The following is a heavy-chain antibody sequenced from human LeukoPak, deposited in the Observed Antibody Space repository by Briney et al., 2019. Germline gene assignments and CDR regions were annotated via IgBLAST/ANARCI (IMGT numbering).Heavy chain of an antibody. CDR2: IYLGGSDT. V-gene: IGHV5-51*01. J-gene: IGHJ4*02. Sequence: GEYLKISCRGSGYRFTGYWIGWVRQMPGKGLGWMGIIYLGGSDTKYSPSFQGQLTISADKSISTAYLQWSSLKASDTATYYCARQLAVAGTTSFDYWGQGTLVTVSS. D-gene: IGHD6-19*01. CDR3: ARQLAVAGTTSFDY. CDR1: GYRFTGYW.